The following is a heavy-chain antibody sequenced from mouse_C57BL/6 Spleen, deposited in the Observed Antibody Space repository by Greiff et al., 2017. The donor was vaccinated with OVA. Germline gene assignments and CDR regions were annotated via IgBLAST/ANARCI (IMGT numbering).Heavy chain of an antibody. V-gene: IGHV1-81*01. J-gene: IGHJ3*01. CDR3: ARRGTTEGFAY. D-gene: IGHD1-1*01. CDR2: IYPRSGNT. CDR1: GYTFTSYG. Sequence: LVESGAELARPGASVKLSCKASGYTFTSYGISWVKQRTGQGLEWIGEIYPRSGNTYYNEKFKGKATLTADKSSSTAYMELRSLTSEDSAVYFCARRGTTEGFAYWGQGTLVTVSA.